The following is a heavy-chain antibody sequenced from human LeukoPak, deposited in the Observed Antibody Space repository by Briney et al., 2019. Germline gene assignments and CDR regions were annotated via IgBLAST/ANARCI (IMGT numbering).Heavy chain of an antibody. CDR3: ASGIHHYLVSSANFDL. CDR2: IKEDGSEK. CDR1: GFILSPYW. V-gene: IGHV3-7*01. D-gene: IGHD3-22*01. Sequence: PGGSVSRSCAASGFILSPYWMTWVRQAPGKGLEWVANIKEDGSEKYYVDSVKGRFTISRDNAKKSVDLQMDSLRVEDTAVYYCASGIHHYLVSSANFDLWGQGTLDIVSS. J-gene: IGHJ3*01.